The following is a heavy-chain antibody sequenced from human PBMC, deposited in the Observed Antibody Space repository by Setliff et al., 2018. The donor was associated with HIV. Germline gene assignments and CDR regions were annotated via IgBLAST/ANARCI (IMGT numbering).Heavy chain of an antibody. CDR3: ARHGVVTIEDFFDL. D-gene: IGHD3-22*01. J-gene: IGHJ3*01. V-gene: IGHV4-39*01. CDR2: TFYRGGT. Sequence: PSETLSLTCTISGGSVTSDTYYWAWIRQPPGMGLEWIATTFYRGGTYYTPSLKSRATISIDTSKNQFSLKMTSVTAADTAVYYCARHGVVTIEDFFDLWGQGTMVTVSS. CDR1: GGSVTSDTYY.